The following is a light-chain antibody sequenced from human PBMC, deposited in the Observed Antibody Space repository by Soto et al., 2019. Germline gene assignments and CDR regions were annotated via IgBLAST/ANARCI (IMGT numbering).Light chain of an antibody. V-gene: IGKV1-39*01. CDR2: GAS. J-gene: IGKJ4*01. CDR3: QQSSSTQLN. Sequence: IHMTQSPSSLSASVGDRVTITCRASETISHYLNWYQQKPGKAPKLLIYGASKLQSGVPSRFSGSGSGTDFTLTITGLQADDFETYYCQQSSSTQLNFGGGTKVDIX. CDR1: ETISHY.